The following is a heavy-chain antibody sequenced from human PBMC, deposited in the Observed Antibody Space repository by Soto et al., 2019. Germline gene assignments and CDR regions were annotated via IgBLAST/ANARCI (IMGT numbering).Heavy chain of an antibody. J-gene: IGHJ6*03. Sequence: QVQLLQSGAEVKKPGASVKVSCKATGFIFSTDTISWVRQAPGQGLEWMGWITFYNGDTKYAQSLQGRVTMTKDTARSTAYRELRSVTSDDTAVYYGARGVIWLSGDNYYYMDVWGKGTTVIVSS. D-gene: IGHD3-10*01. CDR3: ARGVIWLSGDNYYYMDV. V-gene: IGHV1-18*04. CDR2: ITFYNGDT. CDR1: GFIFSTDT.